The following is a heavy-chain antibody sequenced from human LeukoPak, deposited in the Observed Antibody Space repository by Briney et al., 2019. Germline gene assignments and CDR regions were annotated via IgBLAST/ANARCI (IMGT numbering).Heavy chain of an antibody. Sequence: GGSLRLSCAASGFTFSSYAMSWVRQAPGKGLEWVSAISGSGGSTYYADSVKGRFTISRDNSKNTLYRQMNSLRAEDTVVYYCAKALGPYGSGSYWGQGTLVTVSS. CDR2: ISGSGGST. J-gene: IGHJ4*02. V-gene: IGHV3-23*01. CDR1: GFTFSSYA. D-gene: IGHD3-10*01. CDR3: AKALGPYGSGSY.